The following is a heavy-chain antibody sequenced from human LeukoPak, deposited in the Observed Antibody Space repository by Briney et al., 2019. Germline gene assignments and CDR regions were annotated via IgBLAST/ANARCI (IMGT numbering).Heavy chain of an antibody. CDR2: INPNTDGT. D-gene: IGHD6-19*01. Sequence: ASVKVSCKSSGYTFTGYYMHWVRQAPGQGLEWMGWINPNTDGTNYVQKFQGRVTMTKDTSISTAYMELSRLRSDDTAVYYCARLLAVAGKYSFDYWGQGTLVTVSS. CDR3: ARLLAVAGKYSFDY. J-gene: IGHJ4*02. CDR1: GYTFTGYY. V-gene: IGHV1-2*02.